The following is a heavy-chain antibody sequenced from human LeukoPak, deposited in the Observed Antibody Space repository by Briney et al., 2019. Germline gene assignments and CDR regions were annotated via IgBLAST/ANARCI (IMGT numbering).Heavy chain of an antibody. CDR2: MKQDGSEK. J-gene: IGHJ6*03. CDR1: GFTFSSYW. V-gene: IGHV3-7*01. Sequence: PGGSLRLSCAASGFTFSSYWMSWVRQAPGKGLEWVANMKQDGSEKYYVDSVKGRFTISRDNAKNSLYLQMNSLRAEDTAVYYCARDVAYYDFWSGYYTGLENYYYYYYMDVWGKGTTVTVSS. CDR3: ARDVAYYDFWSGYYTGLENYYYYYYMDV. D-gene: IGHD3-3*01.